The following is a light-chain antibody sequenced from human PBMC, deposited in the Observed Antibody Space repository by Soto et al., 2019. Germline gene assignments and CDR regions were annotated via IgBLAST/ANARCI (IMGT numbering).Light chain of an antibody. J-gene: IGKJ1*01. Sequence: ELVMTQSPATMSVSPGERATLSCRASQSVGGSLAWYQQKPGQAPGLPIYGASTRATGVPARFSGSGSGTEFTLTISSLQSEDVAVYYCQQYRNWPRTFGHGTKVEI. CDR1: QSVGGS. CDR3: QQYRNWPRT. CDR2: GAS. V-gene: IGKV3-15*01.